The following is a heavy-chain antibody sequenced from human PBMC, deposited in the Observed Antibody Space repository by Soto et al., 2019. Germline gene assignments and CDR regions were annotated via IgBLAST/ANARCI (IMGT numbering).Heavy chain of an antibody. CDR2: FRTGGDDGTT. J-gene: IGHJ4*02. V-gene: IGHV3-23*01. CDR3: AKKVNSGSGSQYFDY. D-gene: IGHD3-10*01. CDR1: GFSFSSYS. Sequence: GGSLRLSCAASGFSFSSYSMSWVRQAPGKGLEWVSGFRTGGDDGTTYYIGSVRGRFTISRDNSKNTLFLQMNSLRAEDTAIYYCAKKVNSGSGSQYFDYWGQGTLVTVSS.